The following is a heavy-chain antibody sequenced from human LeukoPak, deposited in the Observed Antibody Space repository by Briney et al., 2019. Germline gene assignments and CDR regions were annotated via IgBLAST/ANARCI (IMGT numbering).Heavy chain of an antibody. CDR2: IKQDGSAK. D-gene: IGHD6-13*01. V-gene: IGHV3-7*03. J-gene: IGHJ4*02. Sequence: SGGSLRLSCAASGFTFSSYWMSWVRQAPGKGLEWVANIKQDGSAKFYVDSVKGRFTISRDNAKNSLYLQMNSLRAEDMALYYCAKGRGSSWPTFFDYWGQGTLVTVSS. CDR1: GFTFSSYW. CDR3: AKGRGSSWPTFFDY.